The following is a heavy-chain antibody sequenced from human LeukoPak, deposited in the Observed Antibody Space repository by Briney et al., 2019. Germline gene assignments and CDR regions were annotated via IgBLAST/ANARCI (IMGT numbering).Heavy chain of an antibody. D-gene: IGHD3-9*01. J-gene: IGHJ4*02. V-gene: IGHV3-53*01. CDR2: IYSGGST. CDR3: ARADYDILTGYQYYSDY. Sequence: GGSLRLSCAASGFTVSSNYMSWVRQAPGKGLEWVSVIYSGGSTYYADSVKGRFTISRDNSKNTLYLQMNSLRAEDTAVYYCARADYDILTGYQYYSDYWGQGTLVTVSS. CDR1: GFTVSSNY.